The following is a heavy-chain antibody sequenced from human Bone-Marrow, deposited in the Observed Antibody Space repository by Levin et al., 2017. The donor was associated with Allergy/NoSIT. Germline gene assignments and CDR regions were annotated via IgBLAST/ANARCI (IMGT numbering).Heavy chain of an antibody. J-gene: IGHJ4*02. CDR2: IRQDGVDI. CDR3: WTSSSSSGWSN. D-gene: IGHD6-19*01. Sequence: GESLKISCEASGFTFSLYWMSWVRQSPEKGLEWLTDIRQDGVDIKYLDSVKGRFTVSRDNANNLLYLPMDSLRVDDTAVYYCWTSSSSSGWSNWGQGTLVTVSS. CDR1: GFTFSLYW. V-gene: IGHV3-7*01.